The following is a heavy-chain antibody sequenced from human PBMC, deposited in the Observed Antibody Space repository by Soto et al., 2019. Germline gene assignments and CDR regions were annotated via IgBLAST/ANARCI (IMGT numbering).Heavy chain of an antibody. V-gene: IGHV3-23*01. D-gene: IGHD3-10*02. CDR2: ISGSGGST. J-gene: IGHJ4*02. Sequence: EVQLLESGGGVVQPGGSLRLSCAASGFTFSSYAMSWVRQAPGQGLEWVSAISGSGGSTYYADSVKGRFTISRDNSKNTLYLQMNSLRAEDTAVYYCAKDNDRGVINYFDYWGQGTLVTVSS. CDR1: GFTFSSYA. CDR3: AKDNDRGVINYFDY.